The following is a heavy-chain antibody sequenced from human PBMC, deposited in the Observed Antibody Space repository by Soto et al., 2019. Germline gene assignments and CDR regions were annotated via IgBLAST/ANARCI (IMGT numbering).Heavy chain of an antibody. D-gene: IGHD6-13*01. J-gene: IGHJ3*02. CDR2: IYPGDSDT. CDR1: GYSFTSYW. CDR3: ARQKGYSSSWSDDFDI. Sequence: GESLKISCKGSGYSFTSYWIGWVRQMPGKGLEWMGIIYPGDSDTRYSPSFQGQVTISADKSISTAYLQWSSLKASDTAMYYCARQKGYSSSWSDDFDIWGQGTMVTV. V-gene: IGHV5-51*01.